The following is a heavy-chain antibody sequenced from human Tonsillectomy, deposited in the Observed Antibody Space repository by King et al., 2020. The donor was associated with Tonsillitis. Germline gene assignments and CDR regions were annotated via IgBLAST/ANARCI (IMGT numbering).Heavy chain of an antibody. CDR1: GFSFCTSA. J-gene: IGHJ3*02. CDR3: AKGDAYDI. CDR2: IGGCGSST. V-gene: IGHV3-23*04. Sequence: VQLVESGGGFAQSWGSLRLSGAASGFSFCTSAMSCVRQAPGKGLAWVSLIGGCGSSTYYTDSVKGRFTISRDNSKNPGYLRMSSLRAEDSAAYYCAKGDAYDIWGQGTTVTVSS.